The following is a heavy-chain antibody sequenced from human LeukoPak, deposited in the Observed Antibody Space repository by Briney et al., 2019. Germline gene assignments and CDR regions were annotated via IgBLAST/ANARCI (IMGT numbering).Heavy chain of an antibody. J-gene: IGHJ4*02. V-gene: IGHV1-18*01. D-gene: IGHD6-19*01. CDR3: ARDNSSGWQSDFDY. Sequence: ASVKVSCMASGYTFTSYGISWVRQAPGQGLEWMGWISAYNGNTNYAQKLQGRVTMTTDTSTSTAYMELRSLRSDDTAVYYCARDNSSGWQSDFDYWGQGTLVTVSS. CDR1: GYTFTSYG. CDR2: ISAYNGNT.